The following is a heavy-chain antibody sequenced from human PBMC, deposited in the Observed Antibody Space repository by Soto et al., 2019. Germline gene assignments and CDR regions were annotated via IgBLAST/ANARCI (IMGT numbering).Heavy chain of an antibody. CDR1: GGSISSGDYY. D-gene: IGHD1-1*01. Sequence: QVQLQESGPGLVKPSQTLSLTCTVSGGSISSGDYYWSWIRQPPGKGLEWIGYIYYGGSTYYNPSLKSRLTISIGTSKDQFSLHLSSVTAADTAVHYCASGSTIIYTLAYWGQGTLVTVSS. CDR2: IYYGGST. V-gene: IGHV4-30-4*01. J-gene: IGHJ4*02. CDR3: ASGSTIIYTLAY.